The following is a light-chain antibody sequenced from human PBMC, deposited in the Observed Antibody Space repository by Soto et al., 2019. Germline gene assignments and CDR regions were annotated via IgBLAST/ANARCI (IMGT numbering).Light chain of an antibody. CDR2: KAS. J-gene: IGKJ1*01. CDR1: QSISSW. CDR3: QYYNTFSGT. V-gene: IGKV1-5*03. Sequence: DIQMTQSPSTLSASVGDRVSSTCRASQSISSWLAWYQQKPGKAPKLLIYKASTLKSGVPSRFSGSGSGTEFTLTISSLQPDDFATYYCQYYNTFSGTFGQGTKVDI.